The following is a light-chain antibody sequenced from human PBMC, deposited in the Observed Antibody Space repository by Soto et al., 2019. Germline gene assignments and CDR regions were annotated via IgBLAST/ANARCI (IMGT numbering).Light chain of an antibody. V-gene: IGKV1-39*01. J-gene: IGKJ1*01. CDR2: AAS. CDR1: QSISNI. CDR3: QQSYINTAWT. Sequence: IQMTQSPSSLSASVGDRVTITCRASQSISNILNWYQQKPGKAPKLLIYAASTLQIGVPSRFSRSGSGTDFALTITNLQPEDFATYYCQQSYINTAWTFGQGTKVEIK.